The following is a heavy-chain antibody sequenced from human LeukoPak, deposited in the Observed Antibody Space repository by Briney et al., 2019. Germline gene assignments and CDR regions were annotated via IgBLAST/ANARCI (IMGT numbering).Heavy chain of an antibody. CDR2: IIPILGTA. V-gene: IGHV1-69*06. CDR3: ASPIAAAGTLFDY. CDR1: GGTFSSYA. Sequence: GASVKVSCKASGGTFSSYAISWVRQAPGQGLEWMGGIIPILGTANYAQKFQGRVTITADKSTSTAYMELSSLRSEDTAVYYCASPIAAAGTLFDYWGQGTLVTVS. J-gene: IGHJ4*02. D-gene: IGHD6-13*01.